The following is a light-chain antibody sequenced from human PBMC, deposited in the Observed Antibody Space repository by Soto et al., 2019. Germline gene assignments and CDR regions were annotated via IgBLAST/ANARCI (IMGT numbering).Light chain of an antibody. CDR2: SNN. J-gene: IGLJ1*01. CDR3: AVWDDSLNGYV. Sequence: QLVLTQPPSASGTPGQRVTISCSGSSSNIGSNTVNWYQQLPGAAPKLLIQSNNQRPSGVPDRFSGSQSGTSASLAISGLQSEDEADYYCAVWDDSLNGYVLGTGTKVTVL. CDR1: SSNIGSNT. V-gene: IGLV1-44*01.